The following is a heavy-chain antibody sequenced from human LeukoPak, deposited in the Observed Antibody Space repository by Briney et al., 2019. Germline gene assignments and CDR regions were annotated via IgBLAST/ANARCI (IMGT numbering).Heavy chain of an antibody. CDR3: AATGDYDSSGYYDD. V-gene: IGHV1-58*02. Sequence: ASVKVSCKASGFTFTSSAMQWVRQARGQRLEWIGWIVVGSGNTNYAQKFQERVTITRDMSTSTAYMELSSLRSEDTAVYYCAATGDYDSSGYYDDWGQGTLVTVSS. CDR2: IVVGSGNT. CDR1: GFTFTSSA. D-gene: IGHD3-22*01. J-gene: IGHJ4*02.